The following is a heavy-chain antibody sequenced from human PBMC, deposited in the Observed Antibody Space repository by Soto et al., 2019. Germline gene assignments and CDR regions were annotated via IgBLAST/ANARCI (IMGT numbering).Heavy chain of an antibody. D-gene: IGHD3-3*01. J-gene: IGHJ6*02. Sequence: XGSLRLSCAASGFTFSSYGIHWVRQAPGRGLDWVAVIPYDGSNKYYADSVKGRFTISRDNSKNTLYLQMNSLRAEDTAVYYCAKDRPTYYDFRSGWLREGGMDVWGQGTTVTVSS. V-gene: IGHV3-30*18. CDR1: GFTFSSYG. CDR3: AKDRPTYYDFRSGWLREGGMDV. CDR2: IPYDGSNK.